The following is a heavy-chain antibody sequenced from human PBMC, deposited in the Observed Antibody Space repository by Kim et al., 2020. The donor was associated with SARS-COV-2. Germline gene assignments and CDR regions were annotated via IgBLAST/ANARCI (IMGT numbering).Heavy chain of an antibody. Sequence: IYYADSVKGRFTISRDNAKNSLYLQMNSLRAEDTAVYYCARIRYSRGFDPWGQGTLVTVSS. CDR3: ARIRYSRGFDP. V-gene: IGHV3-11*04. J-gene: IGHJ5*02. CDR2: I. D-gene: IGHD6-13*01.